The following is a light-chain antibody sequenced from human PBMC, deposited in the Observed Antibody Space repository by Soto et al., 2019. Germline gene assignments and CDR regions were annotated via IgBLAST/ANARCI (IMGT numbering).Light chain of an antibody. CDR3: GTWDSGLTVGV. Sequence: QSVLTQPPSVVAAPGQRVTISCSGSASNIGTHFVSWYQQLPGAAPKLLIYDNNERPSEIPDRFSGSKSDTSATLTISGLQTGDEANYYCGTWDSGLTVGVFGGGTKLTVL. V-gene: IGLV1-51*01. J-gene: IGLJ2*01. CDR1: ASNIGTHF. CDR2: DNN.